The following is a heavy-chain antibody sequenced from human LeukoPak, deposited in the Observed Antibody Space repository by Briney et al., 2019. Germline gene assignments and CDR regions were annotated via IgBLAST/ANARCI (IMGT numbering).Heavy chain of an antibody. Sequence: GGSLRLSCAASGFIFSNGWMSWVRQAPGKGLEWVGRIKRKTGGGTTDYAAPVKGRFTISRDDSKNTLYLQMNSLKTEDTAVYYCNTEDGWFDPWGQGTLVTVSS. CDR1: GFIFSNGW. V-gene: IGHV3-15*01. CDR2: IKRKTGGGTT. J-gene: IGHJ5*02. CDR3: NTEDGWFDP.